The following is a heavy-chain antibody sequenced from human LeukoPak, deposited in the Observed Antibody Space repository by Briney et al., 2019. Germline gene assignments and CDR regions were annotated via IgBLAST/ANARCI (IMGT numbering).Heavy chain of an antibody. V-gene: IGHV4-59*01. Sequence: SETLSLTCTVSGGSISSYYWSWNRQPAGKGLEWIGYIYYSGSTHYNPSLKSRVTISVDTSKNQFSLKLSSVTAADTAVYYCARTEESGYSYRYFGYYYYMDVWGKGTTVTVSS. CDR3: ARTEESGYSYRYFGYYYYMDV. D-gene: IGHD5-18*01. CDR2: IYYSGST. CDR1: GGSISSYY. J-gene: IGHJ6*03.